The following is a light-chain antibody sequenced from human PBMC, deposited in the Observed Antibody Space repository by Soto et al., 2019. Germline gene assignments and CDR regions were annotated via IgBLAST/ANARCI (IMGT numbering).Light chain of an antibody. J-gene: IGLJ1*01. CDR2: AVS. CDR3: NSYTSSKTLV. CDR1: SSDVGGYNY. Sequence: QSALTQPASVSGSPGQSITISCTGTSSDVGGYNYVSWYQQHPGKAPKTMSYAVSNRPSGVSYRFSGSKSGNTASLTISGLQAEDEADYYCNSYTSSKTLVFGTGTKLTVL. V-gene: IGLV2-14*01.